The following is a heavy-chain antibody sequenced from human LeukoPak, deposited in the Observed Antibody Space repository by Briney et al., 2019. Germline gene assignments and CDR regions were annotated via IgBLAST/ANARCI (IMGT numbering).Heavy chain of an antibody. CDR1: GGTFSSYA. CDR3: ARGAGSSGYDRSGEFDY. CDR2: IIPIFGTA. J-gene: IGHJ4*02. Sequence: SVKVSCKASGGTFSSYAISWVRQAPGQGLGWMGGIIPIFGTANYAQKFQGRVTITADESTSTAYMEPSSLRSEDTAVYYCARGAGSSGYDRSGEFDYWGQGALVTVSS. V-gene: IGHV1-69*13. D-gene: IGHD5-12*01.